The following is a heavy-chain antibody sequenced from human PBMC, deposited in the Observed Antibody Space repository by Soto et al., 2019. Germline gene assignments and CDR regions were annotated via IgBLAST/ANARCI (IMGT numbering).Heavy chain of an antibody. CDR3: ARDLRDGYNYGPYYYYGMDV. Sequence: AGGSLRLSCAASGFTLSDYYMSWIRPAPGKGLEWVSYISSSGSTIYYADSVKGRFTISRDNAKNSLYLQMNSLRAEDTAVYYCARDLRDGYNYGPYYYYGMDVWGQGTTVTVSS. D-gene: IGHD5-12*01. V-gene: IGHV3-11*01. CDR1: GFTLSDYY. CDR2: ISSSGSTI. J-gene: IGHJ6*02.